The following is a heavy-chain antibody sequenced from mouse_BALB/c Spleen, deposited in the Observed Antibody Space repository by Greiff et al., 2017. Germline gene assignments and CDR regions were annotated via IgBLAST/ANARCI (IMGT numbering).Heavy chain of an antibody. CDR1: GYAFSSYW. CDR2: IYPGDGDT. Sequence: QVQLQQSGAELVRPGSSVKISCKASGYAFSSYWMNWVKQRPGQGLEWIGQIYPGDGDTNYNGKFKGKATLTAEKSSSTAYMQLSSLTSEDSAVYFCARGDYSYYFDYWGQGTTLTVSS. CDR3: ARGDYSYYFDY. D-gene: IGHD1-1*01. J-gene: IGHJ2*01. V-gene: IGHV1-80*01.